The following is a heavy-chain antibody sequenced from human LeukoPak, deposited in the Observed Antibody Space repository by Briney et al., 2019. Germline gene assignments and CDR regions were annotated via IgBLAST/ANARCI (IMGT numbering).Heavy chain of an antibody. J-gene: IGHJ4*02. CDR1: GFTVSSNY. CDR2: IYSSGST. CDR3: ARVYPEYYYDSSGYSYYFDY. Sequence: GGSLRLSCAASGFTVSSNYMSWVRQAPGKGLEWVSVIYSSGSTYYADSVKGRFTISRDNSKNTLYLQMNSLRAEDTAVYYCARVYPEYYYDSSGYSYYFDYWGQGTLVTVSS. D-gene: IGHD3-22*01. V-gene: IGHV3-53*01.